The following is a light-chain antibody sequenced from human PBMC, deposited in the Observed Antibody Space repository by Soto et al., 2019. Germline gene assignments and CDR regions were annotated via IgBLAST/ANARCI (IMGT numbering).Light chain of an antibody. CDR2: DAS. Sequence: IVMTQSPATLSVSPGERVTLSCRASQSVNNKVAWYQQKPGQAPRLLIYDASNRATGIPARFSGSGSGTDFTLTISSLEPEDFAVYYCQQRSNWPITFGQGTKVDI. CDR3: QQRSNWPIT. J-gene: IGKJ1*01. V-gene: IGKV3-11*01. CDR1: QSVNNK.